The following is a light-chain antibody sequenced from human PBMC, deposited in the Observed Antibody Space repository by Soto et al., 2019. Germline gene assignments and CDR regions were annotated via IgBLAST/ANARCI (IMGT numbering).Light chain of an antibody. CDR1: QSISSY. J-gene: IGKJ2*01. V-gene: IGKV1-39*01. CDR3: QQSYSTPYT. Sequence: DLQMTPSPSSLSASVGDRVTITCRASQSISSYLNWYQQKPGKAPKLLIYAASSLQSGVPSRFSVSGSGTDFTLTISSLQPEDFATYYCQQSYSTPYTFGQGTKLEIK. CDR2: AAS.